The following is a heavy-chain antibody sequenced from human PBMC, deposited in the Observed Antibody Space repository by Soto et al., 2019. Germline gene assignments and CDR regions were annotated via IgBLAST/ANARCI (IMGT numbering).Heavy chain of an antibody. CDR2: ISAYNGNT. Sequence: ASVKVSCKASGYTFTSYGISWVRQAPGQGLEWMGWISAYNGNTNYAQKLQGRVTMTTDTSTSTAYMELRSLRSDDTAVYYGARDAAGTRAFDIWGQGTMVTVSS. CDR1: GYTFTSYG. CDR3: ARDAAGTRAFDI. V-gene: IGHV1-18*01. J-gene: IGHJ3*02. D-gene: IGHD3-10*01.